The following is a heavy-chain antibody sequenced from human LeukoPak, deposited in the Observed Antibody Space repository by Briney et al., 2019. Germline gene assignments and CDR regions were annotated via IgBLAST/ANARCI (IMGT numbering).Heavy chain of an antibody. J-gene: IGHJ6*03. CDR3: AKVGGYCSGGSCYSQGLHYMDV. CDR1: GFTFSSYG. V-gene: IGHV3-30*02. D-gene: IGHD2-15*01. CDR2: IRYDGSNK. Sequence: GGSPRLSCAASGFTFSSYGVHWVRQAPGKGLEWVAFIRYDGSNKYYADSVKGRFTISRDNSKNTLYLQMNSLRAEDTAVYYCAKVGGYCSGGSCYSQGLHYMDVWGKGTTVSVSS.